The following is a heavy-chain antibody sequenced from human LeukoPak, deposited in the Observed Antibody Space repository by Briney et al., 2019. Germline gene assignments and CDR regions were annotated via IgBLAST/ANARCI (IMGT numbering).Heavy chain of an antibody. CDR3: AKTLRYYDSSGYYYGAFDI. Sequence: GGSLRLSCAASGFTFDDYAMPWVRQAPGKGLEWVSGISWNSGSIGYADSVKGRFTISRDNAKNSLYLQMNSLRAEDTALYYCAKTLRYYDSSGYYYGAFDIWGQGTMVTVSS. CDR1: GFTFDDYA. D-gene: IGHD3-22*01. J-gene: IGHJ3*02. V-gene: IGHV3-9*01. CDR2: ISWNSGSI.